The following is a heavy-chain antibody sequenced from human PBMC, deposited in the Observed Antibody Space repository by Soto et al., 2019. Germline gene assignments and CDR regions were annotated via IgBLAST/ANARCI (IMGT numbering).Heavy chain of an antibody. Sequence: PSETLSLTCTVSGGSISSSSYYWGWIRQPPGKGLEWVGSIYYSGSTYYNPSLKSRVTISVDTSKNQFSLKLSSVTAADTAVYYCASSVEDYITVNYYFDYWGQGTLVTVSS. D-gene: IGHD4-4*01. CDR2: IYYSGST. V-gene: IGHV4-39*01. CDR1: GGSISSSSYY. J-gene: IGHJ4*02. CDR3: ASSVEDYITVNYYFDY.